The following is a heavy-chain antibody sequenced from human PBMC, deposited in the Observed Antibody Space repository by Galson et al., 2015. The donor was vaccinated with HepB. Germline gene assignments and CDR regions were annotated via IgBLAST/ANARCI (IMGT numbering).Heavy chain of an antibody. CDR1: GYTFTGYY. CDR2: INPNSGGT. J-gene: IGHJ4*02. V-gene: IGHV1-2*04. D-gene: IGHD3-22*01. CDR3: ARAPDYYDSSGYSYYFDY. Sequence: SVKVSCKASGYTFTGYYMHWVRQAPGQGLEWMGWINPNSGGTNYAQKFQGWVTMTRDTSISTAYMELSRLRSDDTAVYYCARAPDYYDSSGYSYYFDYWGQGTLVTVSS.